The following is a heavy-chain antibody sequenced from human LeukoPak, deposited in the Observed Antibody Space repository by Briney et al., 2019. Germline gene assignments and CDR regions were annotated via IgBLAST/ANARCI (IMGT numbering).Heavy chain of an antibody. CDR1: GGSISSSSYY. Sequence: PSETLSLTCTVSGGSISSSSYYWGWIRQPPGKGLEWIGSIYYSGSTYYNPSLKSRVTISVDTSKNQFSLKLSSVTAADTAVYYCARVRRYCSSTSCYFFAFDIWGQGTMVTVSS. J-gene: IGHJ3*02. CDR2: IYYSGST. CDR3: ARVRRYCSSTSCYFFAFDI. V-gene: IGHV4-39*01. D-gene: IGHD2-2*01.